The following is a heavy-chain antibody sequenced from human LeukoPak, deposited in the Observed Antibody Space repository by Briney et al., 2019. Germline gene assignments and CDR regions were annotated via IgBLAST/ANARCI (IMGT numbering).Heavy chain of an antibody. D-gene: IGHD4-11*01. V-gene: IGHV4-34*01. CDR2: INHSGST. Sequence: SETLSLTCAVYGGSFSGYYWSWIRQPPGKGLEWIGEINHSGSTNYNPSLKSRATISVDTSKNQFSLKLSSVTAADTAVYYCARGFDYIYYYGMDVWGQGTTVTVSS. CDR1: GGSFSGYY. CDR3: ARGFDYIYYYGMDV. J-gene: IGHJ6*02.